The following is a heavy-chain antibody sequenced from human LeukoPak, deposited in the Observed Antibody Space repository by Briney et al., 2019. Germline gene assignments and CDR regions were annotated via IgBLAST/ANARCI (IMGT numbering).Heavy chain of an antibody. D-gene: IGHD3-22*01. Sequence: GESLKISCKGSGYSFTSYWIGWVRQMPGKGLEWMVIIYPGDSDTRYSPSFQGQVTISADKSISTAYLQWSSLKASDTAMYYCARRGSYYYDSSGYFDYWGQGTLVTVSS. CDR2: IYPGDSDT. V-gene: IGHV5-51*01. CDR3: ARRGSYYYDSSGYFDY. J-gene: IGHJ4*02. CDR1: GYSFTSYW.